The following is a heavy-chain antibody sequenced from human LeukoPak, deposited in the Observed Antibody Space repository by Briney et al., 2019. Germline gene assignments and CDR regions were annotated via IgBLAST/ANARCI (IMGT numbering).Heavy chain of an antibody. V-gene: IGHV3-74*01. CDR3: AKPAISSSGWYYDY. CDR2: INDDETST. CDR1: GFTFSSHS. Sequence: GGSLRLSCAASGFTFSSHSMNWVRQAPGKGLEWVSRINDDETSTTYAESVKGRFTISRDNAKNTLFLQMNSLRAEDTAVYYCAKPAISSSGWYYDYWGQGTLVTVSS. J-gene: IGHJ4*02. D-gene: IGHD6-19*01.